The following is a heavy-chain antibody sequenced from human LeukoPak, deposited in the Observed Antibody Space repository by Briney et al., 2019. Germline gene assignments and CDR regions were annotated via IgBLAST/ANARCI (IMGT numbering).Heavy chain of an antibody. J-gene: IGHJ4*02. CDR1: GFTFSSYG. V-gene: IGHV3-30*02. Sequence: GGSLRLSCAASGFTFSSYGMHWVRQAPGKGLEWVAFIRYDGSNKYYADSVKGRFTISRDNSKNTLYLQMNSLRAEDTAVYYCAKDATITIFGVAMSGYFDYWGQGTLVTVSS. CDR3: AKDATITIFGVAMSGYFDY. D-gene: IGHD3-3*01. CDR2: IRYDGSNK.